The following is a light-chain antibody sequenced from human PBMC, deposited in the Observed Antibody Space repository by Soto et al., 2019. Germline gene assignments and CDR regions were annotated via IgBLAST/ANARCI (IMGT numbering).Light chain of an antibody. Sequence: EIVLTQSPATLSLSPGERSTLSCRASQSVSTYLAWYQQKPGQSPRILVYDASNRATGIPARFSGSGSGTESNLTISGLQSEDVATYYCQQYNNWPLTLGGGTKVDIK. CDR1: QSVSTY. J-gene: IGKJ4*01. V-gene: IGKV3-11*01. CDR2: DAS. CDR3: QQYNNWPLT.